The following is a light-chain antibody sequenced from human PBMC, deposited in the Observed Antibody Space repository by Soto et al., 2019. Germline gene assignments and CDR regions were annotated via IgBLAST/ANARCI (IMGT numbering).Light chain of an antibody. Sequence: MTQSPAALSVYPRERATLSCMASKTVSSNLAWYQQKPGQAPRLLIYGASSRATGIPDRFSGSGSGTDFTLTISRLEPEDFAVYYCQQYGSSLFAFGQGTRLETK. J-gene: IGKJ5*01. CDR3: QQYGSSLFA. CDR1: KTVSSN. CDR2: GAS. V-gene: IGKV3-20*01.